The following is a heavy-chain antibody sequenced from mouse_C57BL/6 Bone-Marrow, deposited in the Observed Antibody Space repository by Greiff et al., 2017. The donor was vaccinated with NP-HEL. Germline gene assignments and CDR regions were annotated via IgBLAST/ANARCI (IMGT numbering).Heavy chain of an antibody. Sequence: QVQLQQPGAELVKPGASVKLSCKASGYTFTSYWMHWVKQRPGQGLEWIGMIHPNSGSTNYNEKFKSKATLTVDKSSSTAYMQLSSLTSEDSAVYYSARVYYYGSRHCYFDVWGTGTTVTVSS. CDR2: IHPNSGST. CDR3: ARVYYYGSRHCYFDV. D-gene: IGHD1-1*01. CDR1: GYTFTSYW. V-gene: IGHV1-64*01. J-gene: IGHJ1*03.